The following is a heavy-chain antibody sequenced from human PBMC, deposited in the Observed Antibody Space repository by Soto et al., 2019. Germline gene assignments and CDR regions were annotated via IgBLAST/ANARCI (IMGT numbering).Heavy chain of an antibody. V-gene: IGHV4-39*01. Sequence: SETLSLTCTVSGGSISSSSYYWAWIRQPPGKGLEWIGSIFYTGGTYYNPSLKSRITMPADMSKNQFSLNLSSVTAADAAVYYCSTFSSGFYGMDVWGLGTTVTVSS. D-gene: IGHD3-22*01. CDR2: IFYTGGT. CDR1: GGSISSSSYY. J-gene: IGHJ6*02. CDR3: STFSSGFYGMDV.